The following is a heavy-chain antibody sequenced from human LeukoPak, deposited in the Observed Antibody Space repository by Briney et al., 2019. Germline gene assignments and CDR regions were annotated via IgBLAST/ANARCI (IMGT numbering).Heavy chain of an antibody. CDR1: SGSISSGDYY. CDR3: ARASVDYYDSSGYLFDY. D-gene: IGHD3-22*01. Sequence: SETLSLTCTVSSGSISSGDYYWSWIRQHPGKGLEWIGYIYYSGSTYYNPSLKSRVTISVDTSKNQFSLKLSSVTAADTAVYYCARASVDYYDSSGYLFDYWGQGTLVTVSS. CDR2: IYYSGST. J-gene: IGHJ4*02. V-gene: IGHV4-31*03.